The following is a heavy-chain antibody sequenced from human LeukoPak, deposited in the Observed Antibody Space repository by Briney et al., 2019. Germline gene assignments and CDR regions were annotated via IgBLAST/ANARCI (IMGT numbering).Heavy chain of an antibody. CDR3: ASEPYSSGWGKIDY. Sequence: SETLSLTCAVYGGSFSGYYWSWIRQPPGKGLEWIGSIYYSGSTYYNPSLKSRVTISVDTSKNQFSLKLSSVTAADTAVYYCASEPYSSGWGKIDYWGQGTLVTVSS. J-gene: IGHJ4*02. CDR1: GGSFSGYY. CDR2: IYYSGST. V-gene: IGHV4-34*01. D-gene: IGHD6-19*01.